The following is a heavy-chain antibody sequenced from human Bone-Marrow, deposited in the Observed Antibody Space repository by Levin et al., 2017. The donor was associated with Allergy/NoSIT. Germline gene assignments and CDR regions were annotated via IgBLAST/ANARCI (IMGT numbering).Heavy chain of an antibody. V-gene: IGHV3-72*01. J-gene: IGHJ4*02. CDR3: ARSVAVGMETDTDYFDY. D-gene: IGHD1-1*01. CDR2: SRNKAHSHTT. Sequence: GGSLRLSCAASGFSFSDHYMDWVRQAPGKGLEWVGRSRNKAHSHTTEYGASMKDRFTVSRDDSKNSLYLQMNSLTTEDTAVYYCARSVAVGMETDTDYFDYWGQGTLVTVSS. CDR1: GFSFSDHY.